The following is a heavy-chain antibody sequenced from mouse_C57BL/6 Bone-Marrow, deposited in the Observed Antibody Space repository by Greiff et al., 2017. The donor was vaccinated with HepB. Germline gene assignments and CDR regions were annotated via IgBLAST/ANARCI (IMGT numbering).Heavy chain of an antibody. CDR1: GYTFTNYW. J-gene: IGHJ3*01. V-gene: IGHV1-63*01. Sequence: QVQLQQSGAELVRPGTSVKMSCKASGYTFTNYWIGWAKQRPGHGLEWIGDIYPGGGYTNYNEKFKDKATLTADKSSSTAYMQFSSLTAEDSAIYYCANYYGNYWFAYWGQGTLVTVSA. CDR3: ANYYGNYWFAY. D-gene: IGHD2-1*01. CDR2: IYPGGGYT.